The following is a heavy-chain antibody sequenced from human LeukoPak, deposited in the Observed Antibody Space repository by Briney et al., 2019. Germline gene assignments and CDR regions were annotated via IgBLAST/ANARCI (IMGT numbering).Heavy chain of an antibody. Sequence: ASVKVSCKASGYTFTSYGISWVRQAPGQGLEWMGWISAYNGNTNYAQKLQGRVTMTTDTSTSTAYMELRSLRSDDTAVYYCARENYDILTGYYYFDYWGQGTLVTGSS. D-gene: IGHD3-9*01. CDR2: ISAYNGNT. CDR3: ARENYDILTGYYYFDY. CDR1: GYTFTSYG. J-gene: IGHJ4*02. V-gene: IGHV1-18*01.